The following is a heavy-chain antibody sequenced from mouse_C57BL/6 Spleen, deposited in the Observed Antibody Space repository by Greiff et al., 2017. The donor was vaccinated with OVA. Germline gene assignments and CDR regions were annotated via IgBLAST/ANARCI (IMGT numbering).Heavy chain of an antibody. Sequence: EVNLVESGGGLVQPGGSLKLSCAASGFTFSDYYMYWVRQTPEKRLEWVAYISNGGGSTYYPDTVKGRFTISRDNAKNTLYLQMSRLKSEDTAMYYCARRNRAMDYWGQGTSVTVSS. CDR2: ISNGGGST. V-gene: IGHV5-12*01. CDR1: GFTFSDYY. J-gene: IGHJ4*01. CDR3: ARRNRAMDY.